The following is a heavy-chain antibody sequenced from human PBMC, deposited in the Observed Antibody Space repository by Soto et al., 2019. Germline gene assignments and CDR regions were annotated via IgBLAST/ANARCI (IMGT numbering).Heavy chain of an antibody. CDR2: IYYSGST. V-gene: IGHV4-31*11. CDR3: ARDARSRYFDWLLSYDAFDI. D-gene: IGHD3-9*01. CDR1: GGSISSGGYY. Sequence: QVQLQQWGAGLLKPSETLSLTCAVSGGSISSGGYYWSWIRQHPGKGLEWIGYIYYSGSTYYNPSLKSRVTISVVTSKNQFSLKLSSVTATDTAVYYCARDARSRYFDWLLSYDAFDIWGQGTMVTVSS. J-gene: IGHJ3*02.